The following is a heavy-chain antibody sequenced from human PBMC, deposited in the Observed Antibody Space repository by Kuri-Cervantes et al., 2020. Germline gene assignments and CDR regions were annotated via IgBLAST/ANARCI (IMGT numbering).Heavy chain of an antibody. Sequence: GGSLRLSCAASGFTFDDYAMHWVRQAPGKGLEWVSGISWNSGSIGYADSVKGRFTISRDNAKNSLYLQMNGLRAEDTALYYCAKVYHRRGPLSFDPWGQGTLVTVSS. CDR2: ISWNSGSI. J-gene: IGHJ5*02. V-gene: IGHV3-9*01. CDR3: AKVYHRRGPLSFDP. CDR1: GFTFDDYA. D-gene: IGHD1-14*01.